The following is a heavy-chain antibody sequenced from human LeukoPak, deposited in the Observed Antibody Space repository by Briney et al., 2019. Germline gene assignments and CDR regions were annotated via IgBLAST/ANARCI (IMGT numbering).Heavy chain of an antibody. J-gene: IGHJ6*03. CDR3: ARLATTVVTCIGGGYYYYMDV. V-gene: IGHV4-4*09. CDR1: GGSISSYY. Sequence: SETLSLTCTVSGGSISSYYWSWIRQPPGKGLEWIGYIYTSGSTNYNPSLKSRVTISVDTSKNQFSLKLSSVTAADTAVYYCARLATTVVTCIGGGYYYYMDVWGKGTTVTVSS. CDR2: IYTSGST. D-gene: IGHD4-23*01.